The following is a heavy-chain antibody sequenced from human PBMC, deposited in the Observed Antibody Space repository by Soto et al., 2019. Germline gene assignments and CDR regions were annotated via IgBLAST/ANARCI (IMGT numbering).Heavy chain of an antibody. D-gene: IGHD2-21*01. CDR1: GGSISSSSYY. Sequence: SETLSLTCTVSGGSISSSSYYWGWIHQPPGKGLEWIGSIYYSGSTYYNPSLKSRVTISVDTSKNQFSLKLSSVTAADTAVYYCARQNLTYCGGDCYSVPIDYWGQGTLVTVSS. CDR3: ARQNLTYCGGDCYSVPIDY. V-gene: IGHV4-39*01. CDR2: IYYSGST. J-gene: IGHJ4*02.